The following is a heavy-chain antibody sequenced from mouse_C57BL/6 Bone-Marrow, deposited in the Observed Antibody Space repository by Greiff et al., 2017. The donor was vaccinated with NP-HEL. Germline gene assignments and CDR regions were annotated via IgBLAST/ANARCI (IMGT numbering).Heavy chain of an antibody. V-gene: IGHV1-26*01. CDR3: ARFPYYGSSYD. CDR2: INPNNGGT. CDR1: GYTFTDYY. Sequence: VQLQQSGPELVKPGASVKISCKASGYTFTDYYMNWVKQSHGKSLEWIGDINPNNGGTSYNQKFKGKATLTVDKSSNTAYMELRSLTSEDSAVYYCARFPYYGSSYDWGQGTTLTVSS. J-gene: IGHJ2*01. D-gene: IGHD1-1*01.